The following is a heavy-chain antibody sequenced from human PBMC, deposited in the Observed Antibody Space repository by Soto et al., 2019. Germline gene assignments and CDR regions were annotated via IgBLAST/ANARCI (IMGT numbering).Heavy chain of an antibody. J-gene: IGHJ6*02. V-gene: IGHV1-3*01. D-gene: IGHD6-6*01. CDR2: INVGSGFT. Sequence: GASVKVSCKASGYDFSSYALHWVRQAPGQGYEWMGWINVGSGFTKYSQTFQGRVAITRDTPTSLAYMELSGLRSEDTAVYYCARDRRTHQYYYHGMDVWGQGTTVTVSS. CDR1: GYDFSSYA. CDR3: ARDRRTHQYYYHGMDV.